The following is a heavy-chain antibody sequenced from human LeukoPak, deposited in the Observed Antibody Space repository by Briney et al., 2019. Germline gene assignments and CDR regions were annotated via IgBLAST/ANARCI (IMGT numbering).Heavy chain of an antibody. CDR2: IYYSGST. J-gene: IGHJ3*02. CDR3: ARGIFGVITNAFDI. Sequence: PSETLSLTCTVSGGSISSYYWSWIRQPPGKGLEWIGYIYYSGSTNYNPSLRSRVIISVDTSKNQFSLKLSSVTAADTAVYYCARGIFGVITNAFDIWGQGTMVTVSS. V-gene: IGHV4-59*01. D-gene: IGHD3-3*01. CDR1: GGSISSYY.